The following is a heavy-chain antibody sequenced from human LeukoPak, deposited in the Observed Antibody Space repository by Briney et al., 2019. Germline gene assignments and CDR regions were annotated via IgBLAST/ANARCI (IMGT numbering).Heavy chain of an antibody. CDR1: GYTFTSYG. J-gene: IGHJ4*02. V-gene: IGHV1-18*01. D-gene: IGHD3-3*01. CDR3: ARVVIRFLEWLSISGVDY. CDR2: ISAYNGNT. Sequence: EASVKVSCKASGYTFTSYGISWVRQAPGQGLEWMGWISAYNGNTNYAQKLQGRVTMTTDTSTSTAYVELRSLRSDDTAVYYCARVVIRFLEWLSISGVDYWGQGTLVTVSS.